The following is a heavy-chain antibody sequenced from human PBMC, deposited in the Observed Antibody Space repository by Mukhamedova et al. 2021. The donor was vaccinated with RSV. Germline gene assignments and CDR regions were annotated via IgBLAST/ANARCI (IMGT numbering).Heavy chain of an antibody. D-gene: IGHD2-8*01. V-gene: IGHV3-23*01. J-gene: IGHJ6*02. Sequence: GKGLEWVSGLSASGGNTYYADSVKGRFTVSRDNSKNTLYLQMSSLRAEDTALYYCAKGLTPVYAAFQPLPSTSAMDVWGQGTTVT. CDR3: AKGLTPVYAAFQPLPSTSAMDV. CDR2: LSASGGNT.